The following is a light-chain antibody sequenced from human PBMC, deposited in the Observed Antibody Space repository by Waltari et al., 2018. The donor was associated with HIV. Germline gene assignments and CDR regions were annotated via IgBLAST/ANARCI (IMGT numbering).Light chain of an antibody. CDR1: SSDIGGYNY. CDR3: TSYTSTDTLL. V-gene: IGLV2-14*01. J-gene: IGLJ2*01. Sequence: QSALAQPASVSGSPGQSITISCTGTSSDIGGYNYVSWYQQHPGKAPKLMIYEVSHRPSGVSNRFSGSKSVNTASLTISGLQAEDEADYYCTSYTSTDTLLFGGGTKLTVL. CDR2: EVS.